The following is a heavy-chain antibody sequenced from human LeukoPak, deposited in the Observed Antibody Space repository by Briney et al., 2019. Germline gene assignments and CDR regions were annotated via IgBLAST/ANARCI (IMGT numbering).Heavy chain of an antibody. CDR2: FDPEDGET. CDR3: ASGITIFGVVIKDWFDP. V-gene: IGHV1-24*01. J-gene: IGHJ5*02. Sequence: ASVKVSCKVSGYTLTELSMHWVRQAPGKGLEWMGGFDPEDGETIYAQKFQGRVTMTEDTSTDTAYMELSSLRSEDTAVYYCASGITIFGVVIKDWFDPWGQGTLVTVSS. CDR1: GYTLTELS. D-gene: IGHD3-3*01.